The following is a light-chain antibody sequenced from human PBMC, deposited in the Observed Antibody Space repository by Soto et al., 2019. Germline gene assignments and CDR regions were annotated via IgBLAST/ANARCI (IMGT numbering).Light chain of an antibody. CDR1: QSVSTS. V-gene: IGKV3-11*01. Sequence: EIVLTQSPATLSLSPGERATLSCRASQSVSTSLAWYQQKPGQAPRLLIYDASNRATDIPVRFSGSGSGTDFTLTISSLEPEVFAVYYCQQRRNWPSTFGQGTKLEIK. CDR2: DAS. J-gene: IGKJ2*01. CDR3: QQRRNWPST.